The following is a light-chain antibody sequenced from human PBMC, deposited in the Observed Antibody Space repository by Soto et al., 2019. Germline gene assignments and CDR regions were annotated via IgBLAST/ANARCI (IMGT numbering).Light chain of an antibody. CDR2: DVS. V-gene: IGLV2-14*01. Sequence: QSVLTQSASVSGSPGQSITISCTGTSSDVGAYNYVSWYQQHPGKAPKLIIYDVSNRPSGVSNRFSGSKSGNTASLTISALQAEDEADYYCSSFTSSSTRVFGTGTKLTVL. CDR1: SSDVGAYNY. J-gene: IGLJ1*01. CDR3: SSFTSSSTRV.